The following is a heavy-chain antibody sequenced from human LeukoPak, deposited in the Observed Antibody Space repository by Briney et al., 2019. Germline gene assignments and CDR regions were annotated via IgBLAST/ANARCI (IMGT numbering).Heavy chain of an antibody. CDR1: GGSISSYY. J-gene: IGHJ4*02. Sequence: PSETLSLTCTVSGGSISSYYWSWIRQPPGKGREWIGYIYYSGSTNYNPSLKSRVTISVDTSKNQFSLKLSSVTAADTAVYYCARDRAAAGTGGFDYWGQGTLVTVSS. CDR3: ARDRAAAGTGGFDY. CDR2: IYYSGST. V-gene: IGHV4-59*01. D-gene: IGHD6-13*01.